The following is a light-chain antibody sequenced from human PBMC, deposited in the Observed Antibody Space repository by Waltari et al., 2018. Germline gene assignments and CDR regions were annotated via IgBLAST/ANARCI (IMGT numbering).Light chain of an antibody. CDR3: QQRDSLLVT. CDR2: DAS. Sequence: EIVMTQSPVTLSVSPGERAALSCRPSQSVRTNLAWYQQKPGQAPRLLLYDASNRAAGIPARFSGSGSGTDFTLTISSLEPEDFAVYYCQQRDSLLVTFGGGTKVQI. CDR1: QSVRTN. V-gene: IGKV3-11*01. J-gene: IGKJ4*01.